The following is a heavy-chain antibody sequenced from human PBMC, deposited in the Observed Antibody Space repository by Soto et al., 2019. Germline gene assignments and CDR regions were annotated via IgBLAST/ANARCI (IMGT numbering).Heavy chain of an antibody. V-gene: IGHV4-4*07. D-gene: IGHD4-17*01. CDR2: IYTSGST. Sequence: SETLSLTCTVSGGSISRYYWSWIRQPAGKGLEWIGRIYTSGSTNYNPSLKSRVTMSVDTSKNQFSLKLSSVTAADTAVYYCARLYGDYANYYYSCCTHFCGPATTGTV. CDR1: GGSISRYY. J-gene: IGHJ6*02. CDR3: ARLYGDYANYYYSCCTHF.